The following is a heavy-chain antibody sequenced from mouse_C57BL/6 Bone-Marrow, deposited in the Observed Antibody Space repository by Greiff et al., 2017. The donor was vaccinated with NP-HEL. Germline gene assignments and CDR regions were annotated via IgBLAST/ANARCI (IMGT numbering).Heavy chain of an antibody. CDR2: IYLRSGNT. D-gene: IGHD2-4*01. Sequence: VQRVESGAELARPGASVKLSCKASGYTFTSYGISWVKQRTGQGLEWIGEIYLRSGNTYYNEKFKGKAALTADKSYSTVYMELRSLTSEDSAVDFCARGGDYDEISDYWGQGTTLTVSS. CDR3: ARGGDYDEISDY. J-gene: IGHJ2*01. CDR1: GYTFTSYG. V-gene: IGHV1-81*01.